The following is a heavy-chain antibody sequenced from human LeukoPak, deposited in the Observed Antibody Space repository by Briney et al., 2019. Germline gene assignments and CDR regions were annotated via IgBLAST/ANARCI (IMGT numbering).Heavy chain of an antibody. CDR3: ATVFDY. CDR2: IDGDGSGT. CDR1: GLTLSSFW. Sequence: GGSLRLSCGASGLTLSSFWMHWVRQAPGKGLEWVSRIDGDGSGTSYADSVKDRFTISRDTAKSTVYLQMNSLRAEDTAVYYCATVFDYWGQGTLVTVSS. V-gene: IGHV3-74*01. J-gene: IGHJ4*02.